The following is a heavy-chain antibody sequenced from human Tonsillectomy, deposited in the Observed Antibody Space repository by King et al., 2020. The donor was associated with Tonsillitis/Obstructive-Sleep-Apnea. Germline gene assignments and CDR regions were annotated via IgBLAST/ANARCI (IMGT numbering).Heavy chain of an antibody. Sequence: VQLVESGGGLVQPGGSLRLSCAASGFTFSSYEMNWVRQAPGKGLEWVSYISSSGSTIYYADSVKGRFTISRDNAKNSLYLQMNSLRAEDTAGYYCARDDRGWPLDAFDIWGQGTMVTVSS. CDR3: ARDDRGWPLDAFDI. CDR2: ISSSGSTI. V-gene: IGHV3-48*03. CDR1: GFTFSSYE. J-gene: IGHJ3*02. D-gene: IGHD6-19*01.